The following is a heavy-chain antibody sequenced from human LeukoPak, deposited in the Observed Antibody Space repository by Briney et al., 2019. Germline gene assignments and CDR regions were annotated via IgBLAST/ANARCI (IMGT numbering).Heavy chain of an antibody. CDR1: GFTFSDHY. Sequence: GESLRLSCAASGFTFSDHYMDWVRQAPGKGLEWVGRTRNKANSYTTEYAASVKGRFTISRDDSKNSLYLQMNSLKTEDTAVYYCARVVAGRPDYFDYWGQGTLVTVSS. D-gene: IGHD6-19*01. CDR2: TRNKANSYTT. V-gene: IGHV3-72*01. J-gene: IGHJ4*02. CDR3: ARVVAGRPDYFDY.